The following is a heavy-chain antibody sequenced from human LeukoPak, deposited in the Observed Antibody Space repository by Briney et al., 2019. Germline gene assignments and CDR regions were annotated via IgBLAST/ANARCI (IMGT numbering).Heavy chain of an antibody. V-gene: IGHV3-49*03. J-gene: IGHJ4*02. CDR1: GFTFGDYP. CDR2: IRSKAYGGTT. D-gene: IGHD6-13*01. Sequence: GGSLRLSCTASGFTFGDYPMNWFRQAPGKGLEWVGFIRSKAYGGTTEYAASVKGRFTISRDDSKSIAYLQMNSLKTEDTAVYYCTRGDNSWYAYWGQGTLVTVSS. CDR3: TRGDNSWYAY.